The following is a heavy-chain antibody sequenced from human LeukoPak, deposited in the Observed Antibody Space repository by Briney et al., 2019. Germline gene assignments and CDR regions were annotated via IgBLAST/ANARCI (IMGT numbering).Heavy chain of an antibody. CDR3: AKAVAAAVGPFDY. CDR1: GFTFSSYA. Sequence: GGSLRLSCAASGFTFSSYAMSWVRQAPGKGLEWVSAISGSGGSTYYADSVKGRFTISRDNSKNTLYLQMNGLRAEDTAVYYCAKAVAAAVGPFDYWGQGTLVTVSS. CDR2: ISGSGGST. V-gene: IGHV3-23*01. J-gene: IGHJ4*02. D-gene: IGHD6-13*01.